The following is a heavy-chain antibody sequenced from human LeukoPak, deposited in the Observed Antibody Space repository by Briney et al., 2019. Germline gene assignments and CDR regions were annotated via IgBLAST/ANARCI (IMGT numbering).Heavy chain of an antibody. J-gene: IGHJ3*02. CDR2: ISHRGST. Sequence: SETLSLTCAVYGGSFSGYYWSWVRQPPGKGLEWIGEISHRGSTNYNPSLKSRVTISVDTSKYQFSLRLSSVTAADTALFYCAREVAALRGAFDIWGQGTMVTVSS. V-gene: IGHV4-34*01. CDR3: AREVAALRGAFDI. CDR1: GGSFSGYY. D-gene: IGHD2-15*01.